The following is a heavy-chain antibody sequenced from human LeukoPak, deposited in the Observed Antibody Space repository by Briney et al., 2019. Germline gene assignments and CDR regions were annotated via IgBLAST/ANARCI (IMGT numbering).Heavy chain of an antibody. V-gene: IGHV3-30-3*01. CDR2: ISYDGSNK. Sequence: PGGSLRPSCAASGFTFSSYAMHWVRQAPGKGLEWVALISYDGSNKYYADSVKGRFTISRDDSKNTLYLQMNSLRAEDTAVYYCVRGEYYYDSSGRGFDLWGRGTLVTVSS. CDR1: GFTFSSYA. D-gene: IGHD3-22*01. J-gene: IGHJ2*01. CDR3: VRGEYYYDSSGRGFDL.